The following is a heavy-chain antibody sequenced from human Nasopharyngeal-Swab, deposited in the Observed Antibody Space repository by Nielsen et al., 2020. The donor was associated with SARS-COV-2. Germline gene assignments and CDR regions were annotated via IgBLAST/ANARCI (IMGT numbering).Heavy chain of an antibody. CDR1: GFTFSTYA. Sequence: GGSLRLSCAASGFTFSTYAIHWVRQAPGKGLEWVAVISYDGSNKYYADSVKGRFTISRDNSKNTLYLQMNSLRAEDTAVYYCAKYRYSGYAPGDYWGQGTLVTVSS. J-gene: IGHJ4*02. D-gene: IGHD5-12*01. CDR2: ISYDGSNK. V-gene: IGHV3-30-3*02. CDR3: AKYRYSGYAPGDY.